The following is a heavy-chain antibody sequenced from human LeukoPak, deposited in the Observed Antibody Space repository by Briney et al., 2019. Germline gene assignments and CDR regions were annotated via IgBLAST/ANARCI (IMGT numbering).Heavy chain of an antibody. V-gene: IGHV1-8*01. Sequence: ASVKVSCKASGYTFTSYDINWVRQATGQGLEWMGWMNPNSGNTGYAQKFQGRVTMTRNTSISTAYMELSSLRSEDTAVYYCGIELTGSFYFDNWGQGTLVTVSS. CDR2: MNPNSGNT. J-gene: IGHJ4*02. D-gene: IGHD2-8*02. CDR1: GYTFTSYD. CDR3: GIELTGSFYFDN.